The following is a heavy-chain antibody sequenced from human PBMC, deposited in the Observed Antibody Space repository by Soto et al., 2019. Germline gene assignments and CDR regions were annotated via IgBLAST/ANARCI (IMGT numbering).Heavy chain of an antibody. Sequence: SETLSLTCTVSGGSVSAGGYYWSWIRHLPGKGLEWIGYIYSSGSTYYNPSLKGRLTISLDTSKNQFSLMLTSVTAADTAVYYCANSVLMATIPDSWGQGTLVTVSS. V-gene: IGHV4-31*03. CDR3: ANSVLMATIPDS. CDR2: IYSSGST. D-gene: IGHD5-12*01. CDR1: GGSVSAGGYY. J-gene: IGHJ5*01.